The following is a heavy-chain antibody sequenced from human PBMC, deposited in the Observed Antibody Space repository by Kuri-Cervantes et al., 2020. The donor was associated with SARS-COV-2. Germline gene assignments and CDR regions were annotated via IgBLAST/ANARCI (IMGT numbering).Heavy chain of an antibody. CDR2: ISTYNGDT. CDR1: GSIFNSFG. J-gene: IGHJ4*02. D-gene: IGHD1-26*01. V-gene: IGHV1-18*04. CDR3: ARVKAVVGATELRHDRLGLDY. Sequence: ASVKVSCKASGSIFNSFGITWVRQAPGQGLEWMGWISTYNGDTEYAQKFQGRVTMITDTLRTTAFMELRSLRSDDTAVYYCARVKAVVGATELRHDRLGLDYWGQGTLVTVSS.